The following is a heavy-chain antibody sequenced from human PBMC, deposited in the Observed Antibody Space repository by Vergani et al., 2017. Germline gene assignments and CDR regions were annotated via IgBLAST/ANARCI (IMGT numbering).Heavy chain of an antibody. CDR1: GFTLSNYD. CDR3: AKHFRGCCIDY. CDR2: IQFDGSNQ. V-gene: IGHV3-30*02. J-gene: IGHJ4*02. Sequence: QVQLVESGGGVVQRGGSLRLSCATSGFTLSNYDMQWIRQGPGKGLEFVAFIQFDGSNQYYADSVKGRFTLSRDFSKNTLYLQMNSLRTEDTATYYCAKHFRGCCIDYWGQGTQVIVSS.